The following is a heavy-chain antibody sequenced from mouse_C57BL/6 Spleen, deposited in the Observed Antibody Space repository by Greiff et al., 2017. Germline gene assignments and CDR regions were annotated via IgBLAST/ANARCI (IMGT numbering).Heavy chain of an antibody. CDR3: ARGGYYGSQFAY. D-gene: IGHD2-2*01. Sequence: QVQLQQPGAELVMPGASVKLSCKASGYTFTSYWMHWVKQRPGQGLEWIGEIDPSDSYTNYNQKFKGKSTLTVDKSSSTAYMQLRSLTSEDSAVYYCARGGYYGSQFAYWGQGTLVTVSA. J-gene: IGHJ3*01. V-gene: IGHV1-69*01. CDR2: IDPSDSYT. CDR1: GYTFTSYW.